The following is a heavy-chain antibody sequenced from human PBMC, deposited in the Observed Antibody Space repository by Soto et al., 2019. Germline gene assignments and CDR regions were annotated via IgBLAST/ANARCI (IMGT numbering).Heavy chain of an antibody. D-gene: IGHD6-19*01. CDR3: AKDSGYSSGPSDY. J-gene: IGHJ4*02. CDR2: ISWNSGSI. V-gene: IGHV3-9*01. Sequence: GGSLRLACAASGFTFDDYAMYWVRQAPGKGLEWVSGISWNSGSIGYADSVKGRFTISRDNAKNSLYLQMNSLRAEDTALYYCAKDSGYSSGPSDYWGQGTLVTVSS. CDR1: GFTFDDYA.